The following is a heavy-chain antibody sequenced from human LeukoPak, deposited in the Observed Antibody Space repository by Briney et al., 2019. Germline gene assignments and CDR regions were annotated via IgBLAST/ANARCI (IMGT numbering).Heavy chain of an antibody. Sequence: GGSLRLSCAASGFTVSSNYMSWVRQAPGKGLEWVSVIYSGGSTYYADSVKGRFTISRDNAKKTLFLQMNSLRAEDTAMYYCARTGYDSSGYYSDYWGQGTLVTVSS. D-gene: IGHD3-22*01. CDR2: IYSGGST. CDR1: GFTVSSNY. V-gene: IGHV3-66*01. J-gene: IGHJ4*02. CDR3: ARTGYDSSGYYSDY.